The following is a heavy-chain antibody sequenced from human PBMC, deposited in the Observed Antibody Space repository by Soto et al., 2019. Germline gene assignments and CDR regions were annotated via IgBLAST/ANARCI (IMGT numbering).Heavy chain of an antibody. V-gene: IGHV4-59*01. CDR1: GGSISSYY. D-gene: IGHD4-17*01. J-gene: IGHJ3*02. Sequence: SETLSLTCTVSGGSISSYYWSWIRQPPGKGLEWIGYIYYSGSTNYNPSLKSRVTISVDTSKNQFSLKLSSVTAADTAVYYCARRRMTTVKRRQGKFDAFDIWGQGTMVTVSS. CDR3: ARRRMTTVKRRQGKFDAFDI. CDR2: IYYSGST.